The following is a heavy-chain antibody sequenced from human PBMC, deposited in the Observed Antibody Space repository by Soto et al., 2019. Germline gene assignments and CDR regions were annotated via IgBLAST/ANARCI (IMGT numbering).Heavy chain of an antibody. CDR3: ARDLDGLHDDTSGPFPRPG. CDR2: IHSSGSI. D-gene: IGHD3-22*01. J-gene: IGHJ1*01. Sequence: SETLSLTCTVSGGSISSDDYYWSWIRQAPGRGLEWIGNIHSSGSIYYNPSLKSRATMSIDTAGNQFSLKVSSVTVADTAVYYCARDLDGLHDDTSGPFPRPGWGQGTLVTVSS. CDR1: GGSISSDDYY. V-gene: IGHV4-30-4*01.